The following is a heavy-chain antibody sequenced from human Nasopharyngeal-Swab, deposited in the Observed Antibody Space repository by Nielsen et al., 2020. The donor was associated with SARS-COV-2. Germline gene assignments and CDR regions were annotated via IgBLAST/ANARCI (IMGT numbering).Heavy chain of an antibody. CDR2: IIPIFGTA. V-gene: IGHV1-69*13. D-gene: IGHD3-10*01. CDR1: GGTFSSYA. CDR3: ARGRDYYGSGSYSGR. Sequence: SVKVSCKASGGTFSSYAISWVRQAPGQGLEWMGGIIPIFGTANYAQKFQGRVTITADESTSTAYMELSSLRSEDTAVYFCARGRDYYGSGSYSGRWGQGTLVTVSS. J-gene: IGHJ4*02.